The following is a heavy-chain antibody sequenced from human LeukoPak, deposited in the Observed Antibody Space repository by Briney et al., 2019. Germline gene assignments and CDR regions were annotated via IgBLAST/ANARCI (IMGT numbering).Heavy chain of an antibody. CDR3: ARWWFLADSVDWLFPFDY. V-gene: IGHV4-39*07. D-gene: IGHD3-9*01. CDR1: GGSISSSTDY. Sequence: SETLSLTCTVSGGSISSSTDYWGWIRQPPGKGLEWIANIYYSGSTYYNPSLKSRVTISVDTSKNQFSLKLSSVTAADTAVYYCARWWFLADSVDWLFPFDYWGQGTLVTVSS. J-gene: IGHJ4*02. CDR2: IYYSGST.